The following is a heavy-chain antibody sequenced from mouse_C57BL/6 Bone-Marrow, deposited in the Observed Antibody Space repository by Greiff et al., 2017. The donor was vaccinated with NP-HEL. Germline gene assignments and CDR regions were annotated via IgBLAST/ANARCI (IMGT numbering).Heavy chain of an antibody. J-gene: IGHJ3*01. D-gene: IGHD6-1*01. CDR2: FHPYNDDT. CDR3: ARLEAGSLWFAD. V-gene: IGHV1-47*01. CDR1: GYTFTTYP. Sequence: LVESGAELVKPGASVKMSCKASGYTFTTYPIEWMKQNHGKSLEWIGNFHPYNDDTKYNEKFKGKAALTVEKSSSTVYLELSRLTSDDSAVYYCARLEAGSLWFADWGQGTLVTVSA.